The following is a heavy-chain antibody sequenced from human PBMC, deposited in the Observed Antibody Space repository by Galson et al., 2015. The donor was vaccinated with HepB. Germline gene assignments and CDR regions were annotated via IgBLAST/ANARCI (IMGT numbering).Heavy chain of an antibody. D-gene: IGHD3-9*01. J-gene: IGHJ3*02. CDR1: GYSFTSYW. CDR3: ARLHYDILTGYYGAFDI. CDR2: IYPGDSDT. V-gene: IGHV5-51*01. Sequence: QSGAEVKKPGESLKISCKGSGYSFTSYWIGWVRQMPGKGLEWMGIIYPGDSDTRYSPSFQGQVTISADKSISTAYLQWSSLKASDTAMYYCARLHYDILTGYYGAFDIWGQGTMVTVSS.